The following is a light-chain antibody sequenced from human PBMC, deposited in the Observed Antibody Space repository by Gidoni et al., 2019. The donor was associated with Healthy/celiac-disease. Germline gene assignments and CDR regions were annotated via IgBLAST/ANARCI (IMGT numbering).Light chain of an antibody. V-gene: IGLV2-14*03. Sequence: QSALTQPASVSGSPGQSITISCTGTSSAVGGYNYVSWYQQHPGKAPKLMIYDVSNRPSGVSNLFSGSKSGNTASLTISGLQAEDEADYYCSSYTSSSTLGGYVFGTGTKVTVL. CDR1: SSAVGGYNY. CDR3: SSYTSSSTLGGYV. J-gene: IGLJ1*01. CDR2: DVS.